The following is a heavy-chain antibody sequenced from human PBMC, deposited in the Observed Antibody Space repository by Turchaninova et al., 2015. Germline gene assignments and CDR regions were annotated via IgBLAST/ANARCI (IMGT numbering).Heavy chain of an antibody. CDR3: ARALPQIPYCTGTSCYSGWFDP. V-gene: IGHV4-31*02. CDR1: GGPISSGGYY. Sequence: LGGPISSGGYYWSWIRQLPGKGLEWIGYIYYSGRTHYNPSLKSRIRMSVDTSKSQFSLKLNSVTAADTAVYYCARALPQIPYCTGTSCYSGWFDPWGQGTLVTVSS. D-gene: IGHD2-2*02. CDR2: IYYSGRT. J-gene: IGHJ5*02.